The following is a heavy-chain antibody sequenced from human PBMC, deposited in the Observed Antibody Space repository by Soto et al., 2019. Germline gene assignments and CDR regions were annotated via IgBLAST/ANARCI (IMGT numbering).Heavy chain of an antibody. CDR2: ISYDGSNK. CDR1: GFTFSSYG. J-gene: IGHJ6*03. CDR3: AKVAITLTTSCYYMDV. D-gene: IGHD4-17*01. Sequence: QVQLVESGGGVVQPGRSLRLSCAASGFTFSSYGMHWVRQAPGKGLEWVALISYDGSNKYYADSVKGRFTISRDNSKNTLYLQMNSLRAEDTAVYYCAKVAITLTTSCYYMDVWGKGTTVTVSS. V-gene: IGHV3-30*18.